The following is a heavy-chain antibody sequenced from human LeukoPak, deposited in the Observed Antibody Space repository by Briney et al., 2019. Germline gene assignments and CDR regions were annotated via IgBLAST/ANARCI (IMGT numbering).Heavy chain of an antibody. J-gene: IGHJ4*02. Sequence: PGGSLRLSCATSGFSFSSYAMSWVRQAPGKGLEWVSSISSGSSFMYYADSVKGRFTISGDNSKNTLYLQMNSLRAEDTAVYYCAKEPLSGWYRYYFDYWGQGTLVTVSS. CDR3: AKEPLSGWYRYYFDY. D-gene: IGHD6-19*01. V-gene: IGHV3-23*01. CDR1: GFSFSSYA. CDR2: ISSGSSFM.